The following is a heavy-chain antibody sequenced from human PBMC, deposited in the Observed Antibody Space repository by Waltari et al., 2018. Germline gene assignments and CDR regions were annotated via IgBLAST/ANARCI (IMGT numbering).Heavy chain of an antibody. CDR2: INPNSGGT. Sequence: QVQLVQSGAEVKKPGASVKVSCKASGYTFTGYYMHWVRQAPGQGLAWMGWINPNSGGTNYAQKFQGWVTMTRDTSISTAYMELSRLRSDDTAVYYCARERGATYYDFWSGYPYYYYGMDVWGQGTTVTVSS. CDR1: GYTFTGYY. D-gene: IGHD3-3*01. CDR3: ARERGATYYDFWSGYPYYYYGMDV. J-gene: IGHJ6*02. V-gene: IGHV1-2*04.